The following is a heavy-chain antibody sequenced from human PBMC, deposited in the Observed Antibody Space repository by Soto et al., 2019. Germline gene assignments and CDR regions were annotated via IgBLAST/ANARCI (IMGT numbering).Heavy chain of an antibody. CDR1: GFTFSNYW. CDR3: ARGGGSHAHPPDY. D-gene: IGHD1-26*01. J-gene: IGHJ4*02. V-gene: IGHV3-74*01. CDR2: IAYDESTT. Sequence: PEGTLRLSCAASGFTFSNYWMHWIRQATEKELVWVSRIAYDESTTTYADSVKGRFTISRDNAKNTLYLQMNSLRAEDTAVYYCARGGGSHAHPPDYWGQGTLVTVSS.